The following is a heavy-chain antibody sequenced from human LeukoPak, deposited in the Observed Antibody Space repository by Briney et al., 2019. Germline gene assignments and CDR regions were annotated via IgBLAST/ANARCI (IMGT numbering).Heavy chain of an antibody. CDR2: INPNSGGT. J-gene: IGHJ6*03. CDR1: GYTFTGYY. D-gene: IGHD6-6*01. V-gene: IGHV1-2*02. CDR3: ARTSQYSSSFWFVHFYYMDV. Sequence: ASVKVSCKASGYTFTGYYMHWVRQAPGQGLEWMGWINPNSGGTNYAQKFQGRVTMTRDTSISTAYMELSRLRSDDTAVYYCARTSQYSSSFWFVHFYYMDVWGRGTTVTVSS.